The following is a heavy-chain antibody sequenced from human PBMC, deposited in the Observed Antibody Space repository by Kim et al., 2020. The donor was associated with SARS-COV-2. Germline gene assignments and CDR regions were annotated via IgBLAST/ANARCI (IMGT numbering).Heavy chain of an antibody. J-gene: IGHJ4*02. V-gene: IGHV3-30-3*01. D-gene: IGHD6-19*01. CDR1: GFTFSSYA. CDR2: ISYDGINK. Sequence: GGSLRLSCAASGFTFSSYAMHWVRQAPGKGLEWVALISYDGINKYYPDSVRGRFTISRDNSKNTLYLQMNSLRAEDTAVYYCARPYDGYSSHFDFWGQGTLVTVSS. CDR3: ARPYDGYSSHFDF.